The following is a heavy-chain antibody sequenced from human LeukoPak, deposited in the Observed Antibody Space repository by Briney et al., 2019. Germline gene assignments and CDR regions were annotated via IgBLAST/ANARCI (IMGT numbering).Heavy chain of an antibody. V-gene: IGHV1-8*01. CDR3: ARGGILDGMDV. J-gene: IGHJ6*02. CDR1: GYAFINTD. D-gene: IGHD2/OR15-2a*01. Sequence: ASVKVSCKASGYAFINTDINWVRQATGQGLEWMGWMNPNSGITGYAQKSQGRVTMTRNTSISTAYMELSSLRSEDTAVYYCARGGILDGMDVWGQGTTVTVSS. CDR2: MNPNSGIT.